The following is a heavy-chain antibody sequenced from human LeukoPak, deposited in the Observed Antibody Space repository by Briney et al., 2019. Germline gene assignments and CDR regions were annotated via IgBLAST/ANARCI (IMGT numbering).Heavy chain of an antibody. Sequence: SETLSLTCTVSGGSLTSDSWTWIRQAPPKGLEWIGYVYFGGSDGMPFYNPSLKSRVTITVDTSKNQFSLKLSSVTAADPAVYYCARGSGGAFDIWGQGKMVTVSS. CDR2: VYFGGSDGMP. V-gene: IGHV4-59*12. CDR1: GGSLTSDS. CDR3: ARGSGGAFDI. J-gene: IGHJ3*02. D-gene: IGHD3-10*01.